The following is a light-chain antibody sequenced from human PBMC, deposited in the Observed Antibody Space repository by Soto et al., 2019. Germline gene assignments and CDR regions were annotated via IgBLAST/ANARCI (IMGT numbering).Light chain of an antibody. CDR1: QSVSSN. CDR2: GAS. CDR3: QQYNNWPPIT. V-gene: IGKV3-15*01. J-gene: IGKJ5*01. Sequence: EMVMTQSPATLSVSPGERATLSCRASQSVSSNLAWYQQKPGQAPRLLIYGASTRATGIPARFSGSGSGTEFTLTICSLQSEDFAIYYCQQYNNWPPITFGQGTRLEIK.